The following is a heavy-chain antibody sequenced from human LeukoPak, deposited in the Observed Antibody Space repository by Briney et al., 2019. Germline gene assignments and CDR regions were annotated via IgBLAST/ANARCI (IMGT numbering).Heavy chain of an antibody. Sequence: SETPSLTCTVSGGSTSGYYWSWIRHPPGKGLEWIGYVYYTGSTHYNPSLKSRVTISLDTSKRQFSLKLSSVTAADTAVYYCARGGRIAAAGTRGGPAPFDYWGQGTLVTVSS. CDR2: VYYTGST. J-gene: IGHJ4*02. V-gene: IGHV4-59*12. D-gene: IGHD6-13*01. CDR1: GGSTSGYY. CDR3: ARGGRIAAAGTRGGPAPFDY.